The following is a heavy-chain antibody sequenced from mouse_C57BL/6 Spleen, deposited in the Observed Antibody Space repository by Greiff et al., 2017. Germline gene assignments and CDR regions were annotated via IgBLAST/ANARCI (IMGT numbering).Heavy chain of an antibody. Sequence: VQLQQSGPVLVKPGASVKMSCKASGYTFTDYYMNWVKQSHGKSLEWIGVINPYNGGTSYNQKFKGKATLTVDKSSSTAYMELNSLTSEDSAVYYCARITTVVGYYFDYWGQGTTLTVSS. D-gene: IGHD1-1*01. J-gene: IGHJ2*01. V-gene: IGHV1-19*01. CDR2: INPYNGGT. CDR1: GYTFTDYY. CDR3: ARITTVVGYYFDY.